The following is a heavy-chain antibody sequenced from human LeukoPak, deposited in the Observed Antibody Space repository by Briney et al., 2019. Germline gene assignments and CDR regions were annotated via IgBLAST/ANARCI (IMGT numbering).Heavy chain of an antibody. CDR2: ISYDGSNK. J-gene: IGHJ3*02. CDR1: RFTFATYG. D-gene: IGHD3-22*01. Sequence: PGGSLRLSCAASRFTFATYGINWVRQAPCKGLEWVAAISYDGSNKYYADSVKGRFTISRDNSKNTLYLQMNSLRAEDTAVYYCAKGGYYDTRAEAFDIWGQGTMVTVSS. CDR3: AKGGYYDTRAEAFDI. V-gene: IGHV3-30*18.